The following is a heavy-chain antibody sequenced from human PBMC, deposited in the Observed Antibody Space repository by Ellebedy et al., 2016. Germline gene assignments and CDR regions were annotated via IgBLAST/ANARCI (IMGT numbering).Heavy chain of an antibody. CDR1: GYTFTSYD. D-gene: IGHD3-10*01. CDR2: MNPNSGNT. V-gene: IGHV1-8*01. Sequence: ASVKVSXXASGYTFTSYDINWVRQATGQGLEWMGWMNPNSGNTGYAQKFQGRVTMTRNTSISTAYMELSSLRSEDTAVYYCARAGNYYGSGRYGADYWGQGTLVTVSS. J-gene: IGHJ4*02. CDR3: ARAGNYYGSGRYGADY.